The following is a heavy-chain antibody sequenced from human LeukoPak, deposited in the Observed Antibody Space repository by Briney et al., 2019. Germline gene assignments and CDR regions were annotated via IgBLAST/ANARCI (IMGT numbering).Heavy chain of an antibody. CDR2: INPSGGST. D-gene: IGHD3-22*01. V-gene: IGHV1-46*01. CDR1: GYTFTSYY. J-gene: IGHJ4*02. Sequence: ASVKVSCKASGYTFTSYYMHWVRQAPGQGLEWMGIINPSGGSTSYAQKFQGRVTMTRDTSTSTVYMELSSLRSEDTAVYYCARDLQEGDYYYDSSGYCDYWGQGTLVTVSS. CDR3: ARDLQEGDYYYDSSGYCDY.